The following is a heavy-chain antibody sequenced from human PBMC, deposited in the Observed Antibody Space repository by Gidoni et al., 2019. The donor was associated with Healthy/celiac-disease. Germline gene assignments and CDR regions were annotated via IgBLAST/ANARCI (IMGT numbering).Heavy chain of an antibody. J-gene: IGHJ4*02. D-gene: IGHD3-16*02. CDR2: INHSGST. CDR3: AFGEVSSPDY. Sequence: QVQLQQWGAGLLKPSETLSLTCAVYGGSFSGYYWSGIRQPPGKGLEWFGEINHSGSTNYNPSLNSRVTISVDTSKNHVPRKLSSVTASDTAVYYCAFGEVSSPDYWGQGTLVTVSS. V-gene: IGHV4-34*01. CDR1: GGSFSGYY.